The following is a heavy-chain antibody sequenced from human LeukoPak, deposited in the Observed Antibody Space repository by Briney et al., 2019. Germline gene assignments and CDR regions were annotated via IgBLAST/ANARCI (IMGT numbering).Heavy chain of an antibody. CDR3: ARRHGSGWFYY. D-gene: IGHD6-19*01. J-gene: IGHJ4*02. CDR2: IYRSGST. Sequence: SETLSLTCTVSGYSISNGYYRDWIRQPPGRGLEWIGNIYRSGSTSYNPSLKSRVTISVDTSKNQFSLKVNSVTAADTAVYYCARRHGSGWFYYWGQGTLVTVSS. V-gene: IGHV4-38-2*02. CDR1: GYSISNGYY.